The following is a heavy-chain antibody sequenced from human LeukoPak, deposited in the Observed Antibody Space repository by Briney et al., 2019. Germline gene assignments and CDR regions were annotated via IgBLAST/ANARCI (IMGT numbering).Heavy chain of an antibody. CDR3: ARVLTGGRAFVHEQLASLRSKYFDY. CDR2: IYYSGST. V-gene: IGHV4-31*03. D-gene: IGHD6-13*01. Sequence: PSQTLSLTCTVSGGSISSGGYYWRWIRQHPGKGLEWIGYIYYSGSTYYNPSLKSRVTISVDTSKNQFSLKLSSVTAADTAVYYCARVLTGGRAFVHEQLASLRSKYFDYWGQGTLVTVSS. CDR1: GGSISSGGYY. J-gene: IGHJ4*02.